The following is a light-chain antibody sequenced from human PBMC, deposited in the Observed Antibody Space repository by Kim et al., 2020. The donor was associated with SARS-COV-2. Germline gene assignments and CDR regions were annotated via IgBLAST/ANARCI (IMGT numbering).Light chain of an antibody. CDR3: SSYAGTNNVL. CDR1: SSDVGGYNY. V-gene: IGLV2-8*01. J-gene: IGLJ2*01. Sequence: GQSVAISCTGTSSDVGGYNYVSWYQQYPGKAPKLIIYELNKRPSGVPDRFSGSKSGNTASLTVPGLQAEDEADYYCSSYAGTNNVLFGGGTQLTVL. CDR2: ELN.